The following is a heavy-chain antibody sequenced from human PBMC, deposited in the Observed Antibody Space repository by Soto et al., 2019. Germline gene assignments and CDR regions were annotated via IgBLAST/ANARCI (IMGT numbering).Heavy chain of an antibody. V-gene: IGHV1-18*01. Sequence: QVRLVQSGAEVKKPGASLRVSCKAAGYTFSSYGISWVRQAPGQGLEWMAWISGYTGNTDYAQKFRGRITVTTDTSTSTAYMSLRSLKSDDTAVYYCARVEAVAGSCCDVFDIWGQGTVVTVSS. D-gene: IGHD6-19*01. CDR2: ISGYTGNT. CDR1: GYTFSSYG. J-gene: IGHJ3*02. CDR3: ARVEAVAGSCCDVFDI.